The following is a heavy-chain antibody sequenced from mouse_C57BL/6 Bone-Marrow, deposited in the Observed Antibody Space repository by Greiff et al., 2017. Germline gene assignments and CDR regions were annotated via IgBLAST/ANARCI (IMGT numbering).Heavy chain of an antibody. CDR3: ARRDYYGSSAHFDY. Sequence: VQLQQPGAELVKPGASVKLSCKASGYTFTSYWMHWVKQRPGQGLEWIGMIHPNSGSTNYNEKFKSKATLTVDKSSSTAYMQRSSLTSEDSAVYYCARRDYYGSSAHFDYWGQGTTLTVSA. CDR1: GYTFTSYW. V-gene: IGHV1-64*01. J-gene: IGHJ2*01. CDR2: IHPNSGST. D-gene: IGHD1-1*01.